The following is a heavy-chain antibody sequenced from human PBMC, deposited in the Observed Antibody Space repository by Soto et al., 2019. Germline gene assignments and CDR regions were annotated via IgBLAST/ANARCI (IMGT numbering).Heavy chain of an antibody. CDR2: ISYDGSNK. CDR3: AKGNVVSRSIDY. Sequence: GGSLRLSCAASGFTFSGFGMHWVRQAPGKGLEWVAVISYDGSNKYYADSVKGRFTISRDNSKNTLYLQMNSLRAEDTAVYYCAKGNVVSRSIDYWGQGTLVTVSS. D-gene: IGHD3-22*01. J-gene: IGHJ4*02. CDR1: GFTFSGFG. V-gene: IGHV3-30*18.